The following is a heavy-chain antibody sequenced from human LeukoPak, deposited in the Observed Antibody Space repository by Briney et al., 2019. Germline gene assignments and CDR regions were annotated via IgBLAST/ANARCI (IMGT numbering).Heavy chain of an antibody. J-gene: IGHJ5*02. V-gene: IGHV4-61*02. CDR3: ARTGWKGSSWHMNWFDP. D-gene: IGHD6-13*01. CDR1: GGSISSGSYL. CDR2: IYVGGSP. Sequence: SETLSLTCTVSGGSISSGSYLWSWIRQPAGKGLEWIGRIYVGGSPDYNPSLKSRVTISVDTSKNQFSLKLSSVTAADTAVYYCARTGWKGSSWHMNWFDPWGQGTLVTVSS.